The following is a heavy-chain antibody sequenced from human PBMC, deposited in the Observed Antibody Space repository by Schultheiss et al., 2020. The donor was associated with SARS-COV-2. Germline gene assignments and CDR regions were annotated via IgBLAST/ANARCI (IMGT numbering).Heavy chain of an antibody. V-gene: IGHV4-34*01. CDR3: ARESVGATPGVVGDY. D-gene: IGHD1-26*01. Sequence: SETLSLTCAVYGGSFSGYYWSWIRQPPGKGLEWIGEINHSGSTNYNPSLKSRVTISVDTSKNQFSLKLSSVTAADTAVYYCARESVGATPGVVGDYWGQGTLVTVSS. CDR1: GGSFSGYY. CDR2: INHSGST. J-gene: IGHJ4*02.